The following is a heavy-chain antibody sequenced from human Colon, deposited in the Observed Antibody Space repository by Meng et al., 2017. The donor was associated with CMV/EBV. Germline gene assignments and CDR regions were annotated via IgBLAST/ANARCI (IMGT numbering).Heavy chain of an antibody. J-gene: IGHJ5*02. D-gene: IGHD2-2*01. V-gene: IGHV1-69*02. CDR3: ARSLTSGIVVVPAAPLDP. CDR2: ITPIVGMT. Sequence: SVKVSCKASGGTFSSNTISWVRQAPGQGLEWMGKITPIVGMTNYAQRFQGRVMINADRSTSTADMELSSLRSEDTAVYYCARSLTSGIVVVPAAPLDPWGQGTLVTVSS. CDR1: GGTFSSNT.